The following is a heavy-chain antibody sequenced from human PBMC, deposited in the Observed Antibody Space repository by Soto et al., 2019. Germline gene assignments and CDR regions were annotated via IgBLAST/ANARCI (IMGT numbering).Heavy chain of an antibody. D-gene: IGHD3-16*01. CDR1: GFTFDDYA. Sequence: EVQLVESGGGLVQPGRSLRLSCAASGFTFDDYAMHWVRQAPGKGLEWVSGISWNSGSIGYADSVKGRFTISRDNAKNSLYLRMNSLRAEDTALYYCARLGAFDYVWGSSGWFDPWGQGTLVTVSS. V-gene: IGHV3-9*01. CDR2: ISWNSGSI. CDR3: ARLGAFDYVWGSSGWFDP. J-gene: IGHJ5*02.